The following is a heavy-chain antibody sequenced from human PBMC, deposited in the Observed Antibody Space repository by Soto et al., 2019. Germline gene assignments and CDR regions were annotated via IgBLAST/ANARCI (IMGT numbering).Heavy chain of an antibody. CDR1: GGSISSYY. D-gene: IGHD7-27*01. Sequence: TXSLTCTVSGGSISSYYWSWIRQPPGKGLEWIGYIYYSGSTNYNPPLKSRVTISVDTSKNKFSMKLSSVTAADTAVYYCAXXXXXXXXXXGASXNYYFDYWGXGTLVTVSS. CDR3: AXXXXXXXXXXGASXNYYFDY. CDR2: IYYSGST. V-gene: IGHV4-59*01. J-gene: IGHJ4*01.